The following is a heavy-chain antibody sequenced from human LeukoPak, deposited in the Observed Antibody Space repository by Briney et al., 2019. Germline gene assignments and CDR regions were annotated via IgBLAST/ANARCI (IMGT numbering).Heavy chain of an antibody. CDR1: GYIFTSYG. D-gene: IGHD3-9*01. CDR2: ISPYNGNT. Sequence: GASVKVSCKASGYIFTSYGISWVRQAPGQGLEWMGWISPYNGNTNYAQKLQDRVTMTTDTSTSTAYMDLRSLRSDDSAVYYCARMSGYFDLDPAGYFDYWGQGTLVTVSS. V-gene: IGHV1-18*01. CDR3: ARMSGYFDLDPAGYFDY. J-gene: IGHJ4*02.